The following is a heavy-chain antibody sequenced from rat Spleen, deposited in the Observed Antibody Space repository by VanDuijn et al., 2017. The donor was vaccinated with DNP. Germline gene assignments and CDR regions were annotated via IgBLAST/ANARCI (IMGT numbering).Heavy chain of an antibody. D-gene: IGHD1-10*01. CDR3: TRHRPYNNFFDF. CDR2: IKTGGGSS. J-gene: IGHJ2*01. Sequence: EVQLVETGGGLVQPGGSLKLSCVASGFTFSNYWMYWIRQAPGKGLEWVASIKTGGGSSYYRDSVNGRFTISKDSTKSTLYLQVDSLRSEDSATYYCTRHRPYNNFFDFWGQGVMVTVSS. CDR1: GFTFSNYW. V-gene: IGHV5-58*01.